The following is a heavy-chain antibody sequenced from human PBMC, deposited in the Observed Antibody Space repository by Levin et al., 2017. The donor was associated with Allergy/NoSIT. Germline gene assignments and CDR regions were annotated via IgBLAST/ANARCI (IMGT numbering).Heavy chain of an antibody. J-gene: IGHJ4*02. V-gene: IGHV3-30*18. Sequence: GESLKISCAASGFTFSSYGMHWVRQAPGKGLEWVAVISYDGSNKYYADSVKGRFTISRDNSKNTLYLQMNSLRAEDTAVYYCAKILAAAGGDYWGQGTLVTVSS. D-gene: IGHD6-13*01. CDR3: AKILAAAGGDY. CDR2: ISYDGSNK. CDR1: GFTFSSYG.